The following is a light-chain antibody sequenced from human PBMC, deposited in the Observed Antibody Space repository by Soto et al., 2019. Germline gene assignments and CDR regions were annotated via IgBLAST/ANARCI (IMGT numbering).Light chain of an antibody. CDR2: GAS. J-gene: IGKJ1*01. V-gene: IGKV3-20*01. CDR1: QSVSNNF. CDR3: QQYGGSPPWT. Sequence: TLSLSPGERATLSCRASQSVSNNFVAWYQQKPGQAPRLLISGASTRATDFPDRFSGSGSGTDFTLTISRLEPEDFAVYYCQQYGGSPPWTFGQGTKVDIK.